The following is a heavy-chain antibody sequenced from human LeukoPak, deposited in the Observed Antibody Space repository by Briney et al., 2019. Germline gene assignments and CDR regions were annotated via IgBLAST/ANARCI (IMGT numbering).Heavy chain of an antibody. V-gene: IGHV4-4*07. CDR2: VYSSGGT. CDR1: GGSIRSYY. J-gene: IGHJ4*02. CDR3: ARGQGPRYITVVTRGLYYFDY. D-gene: IGHD4-23*01. Sequence: SETLSLTCTVSGGSIRSYYWSWIRQPAGEGLEWIGRVYSSGGTNYNPSLKSRVTISVDTSKNQFSLKLSSVTAADTAVYYCARGQGPRYITVVTRGLYYFDYWGQGTLVTVSS.